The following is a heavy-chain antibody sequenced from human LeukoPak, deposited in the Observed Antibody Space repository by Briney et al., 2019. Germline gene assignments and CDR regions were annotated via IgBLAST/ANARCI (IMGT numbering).Heavy chain of an antibody. Sequence: GESLKISCKGSGYSFTSYWIGWVRQMPGKGLEWMGIIYPGDSDTRYSPSFQGQVTISADKSISTAYLQWSSLKASDTAMYYCARVGRYCTNGVCYNYYYYYMDVWGKGTTVTVSS. CDR3: ARVGRYCTNGVCYNYYYYYMDV. CDR1: GYSFTSYW. J-gene: IGHJ6*03. CDR2: IYPGDSDT. V-gene: IGHV5-51*01. D-gene: IGHD2-8*01.